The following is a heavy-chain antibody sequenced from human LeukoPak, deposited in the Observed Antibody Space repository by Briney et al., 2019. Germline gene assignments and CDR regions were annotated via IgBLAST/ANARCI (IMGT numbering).Heavy chain of an antibody. CDR3: ARHSGPQWPGDAFDI. J-gene: IGHJ3*02. V-gene: IGHV5-51*01. Sequence: GESLKISCKGSGYSFTSYWIGWVRQMPGKGLEWMGIIYPGDSDTRYSPPFQGQVTISADKSISTAYLQWSSLKAPDTAMYYCARHSGPQWPGDAFDIWGQGTMVTVSS. D-gene: IGHD3-10*01. CDR2: IYPGDSDT. CDR1: GYSFTSYW.